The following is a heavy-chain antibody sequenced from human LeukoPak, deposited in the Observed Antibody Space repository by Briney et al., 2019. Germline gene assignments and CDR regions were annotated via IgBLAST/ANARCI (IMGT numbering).Heavy chain of an antibody. CDR2: ISNNGGYT. Sequence: PGGSLRLSCAASGFTFSSSAMSWVRQAPGKGLEWVSAISNNGGYTYYADSVQGRFTISRDNSKSTLCLQMNSLRAEDTAVYYCAKQLGYCSDGRCYFPYWGQGTLVTVSS. J-gene: IGHJ4*02. CDR3: AKQLGYCSDGRCYFPY. CDR1: GFTFSSSA. D-gene: IGHD2-15*01. V-gene: IGHV3-23*01.